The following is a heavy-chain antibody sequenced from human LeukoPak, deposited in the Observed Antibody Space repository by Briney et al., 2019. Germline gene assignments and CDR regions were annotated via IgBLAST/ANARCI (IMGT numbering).Heavy chain of an antibody. V-gene: IGHV1-18*01. CDR3: ARNDGQYAFDI. CDR2: ITSHNDNT. J-gene: IGHJ3*02. Sequence: ASVKVSCKASGGTFSSYAISWVRQAPGQGLEWMGWITSHNDNTNYAQKFQGRVTMATDTSTSTAYMELWSLRSDGTAIYYCARNDGQYAFDIWGQGTMVTVSS. D-gene: IGHD1-1*01. CDR1: GGTFSSYA.